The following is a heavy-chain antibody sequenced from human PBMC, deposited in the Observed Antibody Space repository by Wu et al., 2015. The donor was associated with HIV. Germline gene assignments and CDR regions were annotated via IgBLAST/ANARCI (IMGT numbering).Heavy chain of an antibody. D-gene: IGHD3-10*01. V-gene: IGHV1-2*02. CDR2: INPNSGGT. CDR1: GYTFTGYY. CDR3: ARDRGMGSYGSGSYYQPKGFDP. Sequence: QVQLVQSGAEVKKPGASVKVSCKASGYTFTGYYMHWVRQAPGQGLEWMGWINPNSGGTNYAQKFQGRVTMTRDTSISTAYMELSRLRSDDTAVYYCARDRGMGSYGSGSYYQPKGFDPWGQGTLVT. J-gene: IGHJ5*02.